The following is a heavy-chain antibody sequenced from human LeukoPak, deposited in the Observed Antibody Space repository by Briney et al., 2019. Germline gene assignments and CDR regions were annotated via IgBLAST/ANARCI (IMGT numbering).Heavy chain of an antibody. J-gene: IGHJ6*02. CDR1: RCTFSSYA. CDR3: SKEVGRAYGAYGAYHPMDV. D-gene: IGHD4-17*01. V-gene: IGHV3-23*01. CDR2: TSGSGGGT. Sequence: PGGSLRLACAASRCTFSSYAMTCIRQPPGKALEGVPATSGSGGGTYYADSVQRPFTISRAHSKTMLYLQMNSLSAADTALYYCSKEVGRAYGAYGAYHPMDVWGQGTPVTVSS.